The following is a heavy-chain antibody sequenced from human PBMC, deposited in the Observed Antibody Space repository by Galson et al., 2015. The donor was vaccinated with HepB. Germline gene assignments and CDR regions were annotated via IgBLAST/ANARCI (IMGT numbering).Heavy chain of an antibody. D-gene: IGHD1-26*01. CDR2: IKEDGSEK. J-gene: IGHJ4*02. CDR1: GFTFSRNW. Sequence: SLRLSCAASGFTFSRNWMNWVRQAPGKGLEWVANIKEDGSEKKYVDSVRGRFTISRDNAKNSLFLQMNSLRGEDTAVYYCARDGLGWELPSDNWGQGTLVTVSS. CDR3: ARDGLGWELPSDN. V-gene: IGHV3-7*01.